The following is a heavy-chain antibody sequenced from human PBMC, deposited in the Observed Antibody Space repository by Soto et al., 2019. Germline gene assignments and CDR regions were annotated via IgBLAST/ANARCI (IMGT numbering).Heavy chain of an antibody. CDR2: ISGSGGST. V-gene: IGHV3-23*01. J-gene: IGHJ4*02. Sequence: PGGSLRLSCAASGFTFSSYAMSWVRQAPGKGLEWVSAISGSGGSTYYADSVKGRFTISRDNSKNTLYLQMNSPRAEDTAVYYCAKYKSGYCSGGSLYGDWGQGSLVTGSS. D-gene: IGHD2-15*01. CDR1: GFTFSSYA. CDR3: AKYKSGYCSGGSLYGD.